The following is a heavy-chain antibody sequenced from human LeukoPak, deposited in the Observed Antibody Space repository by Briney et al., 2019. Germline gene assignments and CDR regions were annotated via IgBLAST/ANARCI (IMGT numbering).Heavy chain of an antibody. CDR3: AREGINYGGNPVGY. D-gene: IGHD4-23*01. Sequence: ASVKVSCKASGYTFTGYYMHWGRQAPGQGLEWMGWINPNSGGTNYAQKFQGRVTMTRDTSISTAYMELSRLISDDTAVYYCAREGINYGGNPVGYWGQGTLVTVSS. CDR2: INPNSGGT. V-gene: IGHV1-2*02. J-gene: IGHJ4*02. CDR1: GYTFTGYY.